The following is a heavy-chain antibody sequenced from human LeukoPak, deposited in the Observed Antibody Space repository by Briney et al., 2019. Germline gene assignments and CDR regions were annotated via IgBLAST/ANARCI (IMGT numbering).Heavy chain of an antibody. Sequence: GGSLRLSCAASGFTFSNYWMHWVRQVPGNGLVWVSRTNPGGSNTAYADSVKGRFTISRDNARNTLYLQMDSLRAEDTAVYYCARSNQADDYWGQGTLVTVSS. D-gene: IGHD1-14*01. J-gene: IGHJ4*02. CDR3: ARSNQADDY. CDR1: GFTFSNYW. CDR2: TNPGGSNT. V-gene: IGHV3-74*01.